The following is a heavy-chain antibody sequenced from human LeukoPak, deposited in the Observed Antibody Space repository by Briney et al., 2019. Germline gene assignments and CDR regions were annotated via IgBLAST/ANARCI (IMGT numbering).Heavy chain of an antibody. Sequence: ASVKVSCKASGYTFTNYGISWVRQAPGQGLEWMGWISAYSGNTNYAQKLQGRVTMTTDTSTSTAYMELRSLRSDDTAVYYCARDYYGDYVGGYYFDYWGQGTLVTVSS. V-gene: IGHV1-18*01. CDR3: ARDYYGDYVGGYYFDY. D-gene: IGHD4-17*01. CDR2: ISAYSGNT. CDR1: GYTFTNYG. J-gene: IGHJ4*02.